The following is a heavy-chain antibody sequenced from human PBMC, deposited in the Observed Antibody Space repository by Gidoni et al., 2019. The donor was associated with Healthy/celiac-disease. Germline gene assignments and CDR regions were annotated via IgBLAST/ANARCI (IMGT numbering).Heavy chain of an antibody. CDR2: ISYDGSNK. CDR1: GFTFSSYA. J-gene: IGHJ6*02. D-gene: IGHD2-21*01. Sequence: QVQLVESGGGVVQPGRSLRLSCAASGFTFSSYAMHWVRQAPGKGLEWVAVISYDGSNKYYADSVKGRFTISRDNSKNTLYLQMNSLRAEDTAVYYCAREKGYCGGDCYFYYGMDVWGQGTTVTVSS. CDR3: AREKGYCGGDCYFYYGMDV. V-gene: IGHV3-30-3*01.